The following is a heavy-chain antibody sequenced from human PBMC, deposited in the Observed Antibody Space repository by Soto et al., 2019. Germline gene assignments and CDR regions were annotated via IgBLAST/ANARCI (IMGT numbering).Heavy chain of an antibody. J-gene: IGHJ6*02. D-gene: IGHD2-15*01. V-gene: IGHV3-33*01. CDR3: ARVVAATRLLYCYYGMDV. Sequence: GGSLRLSCAASGSTFSSYGMHWVRQAPGKGLEWVAVIWYDGSNKYYADSVKGRFTISRDNSKNTLYLQMNSLRAEDTAVYYCARVVAATRLLYCYYGMDVWGQGTTVTVSS. CDR2: IWYDGSNK. CDR1: GSTFSSYG.